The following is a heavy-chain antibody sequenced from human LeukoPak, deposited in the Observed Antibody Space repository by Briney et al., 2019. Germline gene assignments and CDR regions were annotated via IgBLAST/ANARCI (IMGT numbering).Heavy chain of an antibody. D-gene: IGHD3-22*01. CDR2: INHSGRT. J-gene: IGHJ3*02. CDR3: ARGPYSYDSSGAFDI. Sequence: SETLSLTCAVYGGSFSGYYWSWLRQPPGKGLEWLGEINHSGRTNYNPSLKSRVTISVDTSKNQFSLKLSSVTAADTAVYFCARGPYSYDSSGAFDIWGQGTMVTVSS. V-gene: IGHV4-34*01. CDR1: GGSFSGYY.